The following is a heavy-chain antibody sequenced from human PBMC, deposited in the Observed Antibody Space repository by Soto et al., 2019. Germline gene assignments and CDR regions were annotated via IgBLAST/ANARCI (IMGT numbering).Heavy chain of an antibody. J-gene: IGHJ4*02. CDR3: AVYSGYDWGRSPIDF. Sequence: VKLVESGGGVVQPGRSLRLSCAASGLLFTNFGSHWVRQAPGKGLEWVEVISFDGDEKFYADSVKGRFTISKDDTQKTLFLQMNGLRPEDTARYYCAVYSGYDWGRSPIDFWGQGTLVSVSS. CDR2: ISFDGDEK. V-gene: IGHV3-30*03. CDR1: GLLFTNFG. D-gene: IGHD5-12*01.